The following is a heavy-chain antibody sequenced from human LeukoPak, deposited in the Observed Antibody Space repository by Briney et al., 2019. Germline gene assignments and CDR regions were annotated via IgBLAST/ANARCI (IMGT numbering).Heavy chain of an antibody. CDR1: GYTFTGYY. CDR3: ARVRFLEWFATLLSQYGMDV. D-gene: IGHD3-3*01. J-gene: IGHJ6*02. V-gene: IGHV1-2*02. CDR2: INPNSGGT. Sequence: ASVKVSCKASGYTFTGYYMHWVRQAPGQGLEWMGWINPNSGGTNYAQKFQGRVTMTTDTSTSTAYMELRSLRSDDTAVYYCARVRFLEWFATLLSQYGMDVWGQGTTVTVSS.